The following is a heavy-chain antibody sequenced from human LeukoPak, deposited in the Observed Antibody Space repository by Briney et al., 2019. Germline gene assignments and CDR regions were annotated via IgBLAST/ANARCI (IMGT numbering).Heavy chain of an antibody. CDR3: ARALEIQLWLNDY. CDR2: IRYDGSNK. J-gene: IGHJ4*02. Sequence: GGSLRLSCAASGFPFSSYAMNWVRQAPGKGLEWVAFIRYDGSNKYADSVKGRFTILRDNSYNTLYLQMNSLRSDDTAVYYCARALEIQLWLNDYWGQGTLVTVSS. CDR1: GFPFSSYA. D-gene: IGHD5-18*01. V-gene: IGHV3-30*02.